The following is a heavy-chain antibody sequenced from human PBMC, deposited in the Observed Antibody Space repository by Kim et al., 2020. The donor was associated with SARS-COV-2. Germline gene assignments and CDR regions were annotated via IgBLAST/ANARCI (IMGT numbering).Heavy chain of an antibody. V-gene: IGHV4-59*13. D-gene: IGHD2-2*01. Sequence: PSETLSLTCTVSGGSISNYYWNWIRQPPGKELEWMGYIFYSGTTNYNPSLKSRVTISLDTSKNQFSLKLTSVTAADTALYFCARGGTNQLAQVWGQGTLV. CDR1: GGSISNYY. J-gene: IGHJ4*02. CDR3: ARGGTNQLAQV. CDR2: IFYSGTT.